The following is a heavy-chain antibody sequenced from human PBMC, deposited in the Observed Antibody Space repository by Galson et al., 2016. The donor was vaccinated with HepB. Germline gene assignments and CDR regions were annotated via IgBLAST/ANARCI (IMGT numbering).Heavy chain of an antibody. CDR1: GFSLTNGGVG. CDR3: ARSLGTAIFDY. J-gene: IGHJ4*02. D-gene: IGHD1-7*01. V-gene: IGHV2-5*02. CDR2: IYWDDDK. Sequence: PALVKPTQTLTLTCTFSGFSLTNGGVGVGWIRQPPGKALEWLALIYWDDDKRYSPSLKNRLTITKETSKNQVVLVMANMDPVDTGTYYCARSLGTAIFDYWGQGSLVLVSS.